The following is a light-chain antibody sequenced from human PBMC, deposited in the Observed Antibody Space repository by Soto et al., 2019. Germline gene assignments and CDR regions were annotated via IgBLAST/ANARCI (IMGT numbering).Light chain of an antibody. CDR3: QHRGR. J-gene: IGKJ1*01. CDR1: QSVNKF. V-gene: IGKV3-11*01. CDR2: DAS. Sequence: EVVLTQSPATLSLSPGDRATLSCRAGQSVNKFIAWYQHKPGQAPRLLIYDASNRATGIPARFSGSGSGTDFTLTITSLESEDFAVYYCQHRGRFGQGTKVDIK.